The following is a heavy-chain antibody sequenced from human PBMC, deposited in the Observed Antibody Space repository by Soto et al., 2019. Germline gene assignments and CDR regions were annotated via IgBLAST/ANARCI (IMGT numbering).Heavy chain of an antibody. CDR2: IKQDGTEK. CDR3: ARELWNGYYNYFDY. Sequence: GGSLSLSCTASGFSFSNFWLSWVRQSPGKGLEWVANIKQDGTEKYYVDSLKGRFSISRDNTKNSLFLQLNSLRAEDSAMYYCARELWNGYYNYFDYWGQGTLVTVSS. J-gene: IGHJ4*02. V-gene: IGHV3-7*01. D-gene: IGHD3-3*01. CDR1: GFSFSNFW.